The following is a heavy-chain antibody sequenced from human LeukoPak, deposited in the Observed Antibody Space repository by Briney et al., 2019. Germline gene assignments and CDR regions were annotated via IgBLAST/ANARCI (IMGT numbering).Heavy chain of an antibody. Sequence: SETLSLTCTVSGGSISSYYWSWIRQPAGKGLEWIGRIYTSGSTNYNPSLNSRVTISVDRSKNQFSLKLRSVTAADTAVYYCARHEGSTGWYYYWGPGTLVTVSS. CDR1: GGSISSYY. CDR3: ARHEGSTGWYYY. CDR2: IYTSGST. J-gene: IGHJ4*02. V-gene: IGHV4-4*07. D-gene: IGHD6-19*01.